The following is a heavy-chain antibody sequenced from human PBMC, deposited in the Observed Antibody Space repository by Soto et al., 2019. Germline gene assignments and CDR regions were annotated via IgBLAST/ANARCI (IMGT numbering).Heavy chain of an antibody. V-gene: IGHV3-23*01. Sequence: GGSLRLSCAASGFTFSSCAMTWVRQAPGKGLEWVSEVSGGADYTYYADSVKGRFTISRDNSKNTLYLQMNSLRAEDTAVYYCAKVRDPYYYYYYMDVWGKGTTVTVSS. CDR3: AKVRDPYYYYYYMDV. J-gene: IGHJ6*03. CDR1: GFTFSSCA. CDR2: VSGGADYT.